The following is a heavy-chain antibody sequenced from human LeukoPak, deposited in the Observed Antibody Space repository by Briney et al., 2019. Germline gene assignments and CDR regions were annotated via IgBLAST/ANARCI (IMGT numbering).Heavy chain of an antibody. Sequence: PGGSLRLSCAASGFTFSSYAMHWVRQAPGKGLEWVAVISYDGSNKYYADSVKGRFTISRDNSKNTLYLQMNSLRAEDTAVYYCARGYSNSGWYPYYYYYYMDVWGQGTLVTVSS. CDR1: GFTFSSYA. D-gene: IGHD6-19*01. J-gene: IGHJ6*03. CDR2: ISYDGSNK. V-gene: IGHV3-30*01. CDR3: ARGYSNSGWYPYYYYYYMDV.